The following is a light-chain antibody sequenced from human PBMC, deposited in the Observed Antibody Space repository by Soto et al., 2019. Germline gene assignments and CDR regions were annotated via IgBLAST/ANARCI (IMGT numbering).Light chain of an antibody. CDR3: QQYENWPQT. CDR2: GAS. Sequence: IVMTQSPPTLSVYPGERATLSCRASQSISSNLAWYQQRPGQAPRLLIYGASTRATGIPARFSGSGSGTEFTLTISSLQSEDFVVYYCQQYENWPQTFGQGTKVDIK. V-gene: IGKV3-15*01. CDR1: QSISSN. J-gene: IGKJ1*01.